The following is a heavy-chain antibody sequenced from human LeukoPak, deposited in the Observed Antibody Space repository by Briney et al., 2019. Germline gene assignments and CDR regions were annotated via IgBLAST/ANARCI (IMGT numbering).Heavy chain of an antibody. V-gene: IGHV3-21*04. CDR2: ISSSSSYI. Sequence: GGSLRLSCAASGFTFSSYSMNWVRQAPGKGLEWVSSISSSSSYIYYADSVKGRFTISRDNAKNSLYLQMNSLRAEDMALYYCAKDIGGSYNDGAFDIWGQGTMVTVSS. CDR1: GFTFSSYS. J-gene: IGHJ3*02. CDR3: AKDIGGSYNDGAFDI. D-gene: IGHD1-26*01.